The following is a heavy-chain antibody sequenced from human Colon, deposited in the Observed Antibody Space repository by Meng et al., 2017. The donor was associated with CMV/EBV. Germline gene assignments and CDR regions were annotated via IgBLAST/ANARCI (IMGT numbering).Heavy chain of an antibody. V-gene: IGHV1-18*01. CDR1: GYSFASYG. Sequence: VSCQASGYSFASYGITWVRQAPGQGLEWMGWISAYNGNTLFAQKFQGRVSMTTDTSTSTAYMDLRSLRSDDTAVYYCAMVRGVHFDYWGQGTLVTVSS. J-gene: IGHJ4*02. D-gene: IGHD3-10*01. CDR3: AMVRGVHFDY. CDR2: ISAYNGNT.